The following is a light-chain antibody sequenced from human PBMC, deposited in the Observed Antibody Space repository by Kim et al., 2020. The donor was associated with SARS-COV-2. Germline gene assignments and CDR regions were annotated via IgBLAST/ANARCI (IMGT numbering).Light chain of an antibody. CDR3: QSADSSGTYVV. J-gene: IGLJ2*01. CDR2: KDS. V-gene: IGLV3-25*03. CDR1: ALQKQY. Sequence: QGQTARITCSGDALQKQYAYWYQQKPGQAPVLVIYKDSERPSGIPERFSGSSSGTTVTLTISGVQAEDEADYYCQSADSSGTYVVFGGGTQLTVL.